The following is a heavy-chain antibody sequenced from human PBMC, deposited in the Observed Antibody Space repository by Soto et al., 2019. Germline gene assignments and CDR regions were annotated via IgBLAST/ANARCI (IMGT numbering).Heavy chain of an antibody. CDR2: ISGSGGGT. V-gene: IGHV3-23*01. CDR3: AKDRDDYFDY. CDR1: GFTFSTYA. J-gene: IGHJ4*02. D-gene: IGHD3-10*01. Sequence: GGSLRLSCRASGFTFSTYAMSGVRQAPGKGLEWVSAISGSGGGTYYADSLKGRFTISRDNSKNTLFLQMNSLRAEDTAVYYCAKDRDDYFDYWGQGTLVTVSS.